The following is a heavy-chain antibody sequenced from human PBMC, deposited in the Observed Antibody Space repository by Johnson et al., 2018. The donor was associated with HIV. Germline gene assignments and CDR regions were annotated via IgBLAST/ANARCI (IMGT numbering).Heavy chain of an antibody. J-gene: IGHJ3*01. Sequence: QVQLVESGGGLVKPGGSLRLSCAGSGFTFSDHYMSWVRQAPGKGLEWVAVISYDGSNKYYADSVKGRFTISRDNSKNTLYLQMTSLRQDDTAVYSCYCTEHFGAGSESKGTFDAWGQGTMVTVSS. V-gene: IGHV3-30*03. D-gene: IGHD3-10*01. CDR2: ISYDGSNK. CDR1: GFTFSDHY. CDR3: YCTEHFGAGSESKGTFDA.